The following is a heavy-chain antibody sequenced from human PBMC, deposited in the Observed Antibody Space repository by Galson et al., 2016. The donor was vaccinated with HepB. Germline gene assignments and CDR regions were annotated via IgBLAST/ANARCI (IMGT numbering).Heavy chain of an antibody. J-gene: IGHJ6*04. CDR2: ISRSADST. CDR3: VQGSTAPAV. D-gene: IGHD1-26*01. CDR1: GFTFSNYG. Sequence: SLRLSCAASGFTFSNYGMTWVRQAPGKRLQVVSSISRSADSTDYADSVKGRFTISRDNSKNTLSLQLNSLRVDDTAVYYCVQGSTAPAVWGKGTTVTVSS. V-gene: IGHV3-23*01.